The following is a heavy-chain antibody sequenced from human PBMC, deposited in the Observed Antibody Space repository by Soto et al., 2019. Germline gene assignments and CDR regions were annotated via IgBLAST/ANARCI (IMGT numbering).Heavy chain of an antibody. D-gene: IGHD3-3*01. CDR3: ARERPYYDFWSGPDY. Sequence: ASVKVSCKASGYTFTGYYMHWVRQAPGQGLEWMGWINPNSGGTNYAQKFQGRVTMTRDTSISTAYMELSRLRSDDTAVYYCARERPYYDFWSGPDYWGQGTLVTVSS. CDR1: GYTFTGYY. V-gene: IGHV1-2*02. CDR2: INPNSGGT. J-gene: IGHJ4*02.